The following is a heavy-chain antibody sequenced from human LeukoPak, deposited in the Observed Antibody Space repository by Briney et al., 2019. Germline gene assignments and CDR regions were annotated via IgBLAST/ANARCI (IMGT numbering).Heavy chain of an antibody. V-gene: IGHV4-34*01. CDR1: GGSFSGYY. D-gene: IGHD6-19*01. Sequence: SETLSLTCAVYGGSFSGYYWSWIRQPPGKGLEWIGEINHSGSTDYNPSLKSRVTISVDTSKNQFSLKLSSVTAADTAVYYCASCYGYSSGWYHYWGQGTPVTVSS. CDR3: ASCYGYSSGWYHY. CDR2: INHSGST. J-gene: IGHJ4*02.